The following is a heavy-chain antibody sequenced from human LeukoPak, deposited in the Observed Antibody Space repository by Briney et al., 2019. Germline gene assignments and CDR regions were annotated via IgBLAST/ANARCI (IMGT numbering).Heavy chain of an antibody. Sequence: GGSLRLSCAASGFTFSSYSMNWVRQAPGKGLEWVSSISSSSSYIYYADSVKGRFTISRDNAKNSLYLQMNSLRAEDTAVYYCARDLRYSSPHFDYWGQGTLVTVSS. CDR3: ARDLRYSSPHFDY. CDR2: ISSSSSYI. J-gene: IGHJ4*02. V-gene: IGHV3-21*01. CDR1: GFTFSSYS. D-gene: IGHD6-13*01.